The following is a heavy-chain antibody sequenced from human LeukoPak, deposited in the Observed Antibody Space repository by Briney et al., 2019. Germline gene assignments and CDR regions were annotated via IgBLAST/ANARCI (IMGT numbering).Heavy chain of an antibody. D-gene: IGHD6-6*01. CDR1: GFTFSDTW. V-gene: IGHV3-15*01. Sequence: PGGSLRLSCAASGFTFSDTWMTWVRRAPGKGLECVGFIQSKTDGGTTDSATPVKGRFTVSRDDSKNTLYLQMNSLKTEDTAVYYCTTWSSQFDYWGQGTLVTVSS. CDR3: TTWSSQFDY. CDR2: IQSKTDGGTT. J-gene: IGHJ4*02.